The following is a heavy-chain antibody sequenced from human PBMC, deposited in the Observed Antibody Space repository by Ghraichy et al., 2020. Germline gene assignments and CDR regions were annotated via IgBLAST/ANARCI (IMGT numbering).Heavy chain of an antibody. CDR3: AKDRYSGYDEGTYSFDY. J-gene: IGHJ4*02. D-gene: IGHD5-12*01. Sequence: GGSLRLSCAASGFTFSSYAMSWVRQAPGKGLEWVSAISGSGGSTYYADSVKGRFTISRDNSKNTLYLQMNSLRAEDTAVYYCAKDRYSGYDEGTYSFDYWGQGTLVTVSS. CDR1: GFTFSSYA. CDR2: ISGSGGST. V-gene: IGHV3-23*01.